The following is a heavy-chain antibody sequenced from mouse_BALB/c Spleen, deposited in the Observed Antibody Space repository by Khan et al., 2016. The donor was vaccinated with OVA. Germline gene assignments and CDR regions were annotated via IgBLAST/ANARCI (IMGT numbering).Heavy chain of an antibody. CDR2: IDPDNGEP. J-gene: IGHJ4*01. D-gene: IGHD1-1*02. Sequence: EVQLVESGADLVRPGASVKLSCIASGFNIRHYYLHWVKQRPEQGLEWIGWIDPDNGEPEYAPKFQGKVTMSADTSSNTAYMQLSSLTSEDTAVDYCTTGWGDAMDYWGQGTSVTVSS. V-gene: IGHV14-1*01. CDR3: TTGWGDAMDY. CDR1: GFNIRHYY.